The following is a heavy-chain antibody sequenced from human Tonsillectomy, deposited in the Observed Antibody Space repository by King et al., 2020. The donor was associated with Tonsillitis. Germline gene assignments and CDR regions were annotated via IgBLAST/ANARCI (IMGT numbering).Heavy chain of an antibody. Sequence: DVQLVESGGGLVQPGGSLRLSCAASGFAFSNYWMHWVRLAPGKWLVWVSRINNDGSITNYAGSVEGRFTISRDNAKNTLYLQMNTLRVEDTAVYYCARDPSAMAGFFDFWGQGTLVTVSS. CDR1: GFAFSNYW. CDR3: ARDPSAMAGFFDF. J-gene: IGHJ4*02. D-gene: IGHD6-19*01. CDR2: INNDGSIT. V-gene: IGHV3-74*01.